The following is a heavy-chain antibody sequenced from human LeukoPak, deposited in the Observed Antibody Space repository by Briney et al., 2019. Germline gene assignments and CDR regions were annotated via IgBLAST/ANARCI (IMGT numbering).Heavy chain of an antibody. CDR2: IKSDGGT. CDR3: ARDAPGWVVPSYMDV. V-gene: IGHV3-74*01. J-gene: IGHJ6*03. Sequence: PGGSLRLSCAASGFTFSTYWMHWVRQAPGKGLVWVSRIKSDGGTNYADSVKGRFTISRDNAKKTVSLQMDSLRAEDTAVYYCARDAPGWVVPSYMDVWGRGTTVIVSS. CDR1: GFTFSTYW. D-gene: IGHD6-19*01.